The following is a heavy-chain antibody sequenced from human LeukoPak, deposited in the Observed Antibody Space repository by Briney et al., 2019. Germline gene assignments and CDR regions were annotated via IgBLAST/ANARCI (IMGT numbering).Heavy chain of an antibody. J-gene: IGHJ4*02. CDR2: IWYDRSNK. CDR3: ARDPPGSVGIEYYFDY. V-gene: IGHV3-33*01. D-gene: IGHD6-13*01. CDR1: GFTFSSYG. Sequence: GGSLRLSCAASGFTFSSYGMHWVRQAPGKGLEGMAVIWYDRSNKYYADSVKGRFTISRDNSKNTLYLQMNSLRAEDTAVYYCARDPPGSVGIEYYFDYWGQGTLVTVSS.